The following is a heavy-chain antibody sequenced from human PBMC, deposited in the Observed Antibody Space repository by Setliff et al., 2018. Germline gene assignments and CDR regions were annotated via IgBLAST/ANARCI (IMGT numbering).Heavy chain of an antibody. Sequence: ASVKVSCKASGYSFTSYGITWVRQAPGQGLEWMGWISPYNGDTRFQQKFQGRVTMTTDTSTSTVYMELRSLRSDDTAVYYCARDREGIIVGVPSVWGQGTLVTVSS. CDR1: GYSFTSYG. J-gene: IGHJ4*02. CDR2: ISPYNGDT. V-gene: IGHV1-18*04. D-gene: IGHD1-26*01. CDR3: ARDREGIIVGVPSV.